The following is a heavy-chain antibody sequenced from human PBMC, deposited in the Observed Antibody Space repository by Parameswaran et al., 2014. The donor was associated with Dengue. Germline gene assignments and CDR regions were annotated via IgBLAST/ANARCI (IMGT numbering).Heavy chain of an antibody. CDR3: ARVGYGGTSIAARNYGMDV. J-gene: IGHJ6*02. Sequence: WVRQAPGQGLEWMGWMNPNSGNTGYAQKFQGRVTMTRDTSTSTVYMELSSLRSEDTAVYYCARVGYGGTSIAARNYGMDVWGQGTTVTVSS. V-gene: IGHV1-8*01. CDR2: MNPNSGNT. D-gene: IGHD6-6*01.